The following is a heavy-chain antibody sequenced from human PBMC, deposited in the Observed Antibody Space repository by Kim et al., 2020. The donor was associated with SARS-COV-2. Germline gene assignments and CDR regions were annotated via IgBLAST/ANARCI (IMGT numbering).Heavy chain of an antibody. CDR2: IWYDGSNK. Sequence: GGSLRLSCAASGFTFSSYGMHWVRQAPGKGLEWVAVIWYDGSNKYYADSVKGRFTISRDNSKNTLYLQMNSLRAEDTAVYYCAKDVIWFGVGEIYYFDYWGQGTLVTVSS. CDR1: GFTFSSYG. CDR3: AKDVIWFGVGEIYYFDY. J-gene: IGHJ4*02. D-gene: IGHD3-10*01. V-gene: IGHV3-33*06.